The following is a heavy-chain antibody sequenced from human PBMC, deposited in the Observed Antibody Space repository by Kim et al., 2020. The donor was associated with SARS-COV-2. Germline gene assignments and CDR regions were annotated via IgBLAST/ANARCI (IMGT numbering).Heavy chain of an antibody. D-gene: IGHD3-22*01. Sequence: GGSLRLSCAASGFTISDYWVTWVRQAPGKGLEWVADTKQDGSDQYYVDSVKGRFTISRDSAKNSLYLEMNSLSAEDTAVYYCARHSMYYYDSGGYYEYYHGLDVWGQGTTVTVSS. V-gene: IGHV3-7*03. J-gene: IGHJ6*02. CDR3: ARHSMYYYDSGGYYEYYHGLDV. CDR1: GFTISDYW. CDR2: TKQDGSDQ.